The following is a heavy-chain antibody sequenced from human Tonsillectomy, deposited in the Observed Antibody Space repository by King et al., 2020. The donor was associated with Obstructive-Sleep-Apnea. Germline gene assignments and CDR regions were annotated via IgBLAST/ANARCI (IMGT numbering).Heavy chain of an antibody. CDR3: ARSNLIAAAGPHDAFDI. J-gene: IGHJ3*02. CDR2: ISSSSSTI. CDR1: GFTFSSCS. V-gene: IGHV3-48*04. D-gene: IGHD6-13*01. Sequence: VQLVESGGGLVQPGGSLRLSCAVSGFTFSSCSMNWVRQAPGKGLEWVSYISSSSSTIYYADSAKGRFTISRDNAKNSLYLQMNSLRAEDTAVYYCARSNLIAAAGPHDAFDIWGQGTMVTVSS.